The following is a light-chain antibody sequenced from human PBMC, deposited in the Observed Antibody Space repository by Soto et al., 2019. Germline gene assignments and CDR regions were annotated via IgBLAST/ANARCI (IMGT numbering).Light chain of an antibody. CDR2: DVS. CDR3: CSYGGGRTPLG. Sequence: QSVLTQPRSVSGSPGQSVAISCTGSRSDGGGYKYVSWYQQFPGKAPKLIIYDVSRRPSGVPDRFSGSKSGNTASLTISGLQAEDEGDYYCCSYGGGRTPLGFGGGTKLTVL. V-gene: IGLV2-11*01. J-gene: IGLJ2*01. CDR1: RSDGGGYKY.